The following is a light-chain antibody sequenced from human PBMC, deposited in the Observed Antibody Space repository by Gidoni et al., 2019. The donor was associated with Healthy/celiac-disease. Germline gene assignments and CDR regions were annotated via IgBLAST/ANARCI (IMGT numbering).Light chain of an antibody. CDR2: WAS. Sequence: IVITHPPDSLAVSLGERATINCKSSQRVLYSPNNKYYLAWYQQKPGQPPKLLTYWASTRKAGVPERCSGSWSGTDFTLTSSSLHDEDVAVYCCQRYYRTPYTFGQGTKLEIK. CDR3: QRYYRTPYT. V-gene: IGKV4-1*01. J-gene: IGKJ2*01. CDR1: QRVLYSPNNKYY.